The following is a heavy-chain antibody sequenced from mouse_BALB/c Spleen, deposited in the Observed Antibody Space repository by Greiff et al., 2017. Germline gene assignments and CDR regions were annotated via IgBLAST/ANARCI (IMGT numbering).Heavy chain of an antibody. CDR1: GFTFSSYT. CDR2: ISSGGSYT. CDR3: TRDYGSSPFAY. D-gene: IGHD1-1*01. J-gene: IGHJ3*01. V-gene: IGHV5-6-4*01. Sequence: EVQLVESGGGLVKPGGSLKLSCAASGFTFSSYTMSWVRQTPEKRLEWVATISSGGSYTYYPDSVKGRFTISRDNAKNTLYLQMSSLKSEDTAMYYCTRDYGSSPFAYWGQGTLVTVSA.